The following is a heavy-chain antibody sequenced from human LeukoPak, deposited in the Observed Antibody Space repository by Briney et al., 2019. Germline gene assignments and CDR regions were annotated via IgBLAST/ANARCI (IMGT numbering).Heavy chain of an antibody. J-gene: IGHJ5*02. CDR3: ATRWGA. CDR1: GGSFSGYY. V-gene: IGHV4-34*01. Sequence: MPSETLSLTCAVYGGSFSGYYWSWIRQPPGKGLEWIGEVNHSGSTNYNPSLKSRVTISVDTSKNQFSLKLSSVTAADTAVYYCATRWGAWGQGTLVTVSS. CDR2: VNHSGST. D-gene: IGHD3-16*01.